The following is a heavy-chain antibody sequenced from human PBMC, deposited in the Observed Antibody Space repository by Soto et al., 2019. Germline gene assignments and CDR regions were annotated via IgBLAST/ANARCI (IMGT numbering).Heavy chain of an antibody. CDR3: ARSNYDFWSGYQYYFDY. CDR1: GGSISSSNW. Sequence: SETLSLTCAVSGGSISSSNWWSWVRQPPGKGLEWIGEIYHSGSTNYNPSLKSRVTISVDKSKNQFSLKLSSVTAADTAVYYCARSNYDFWSGYQYYFDYWGQGTLVTVSS. D-gene: IGHD3-3*01. CDR2: IYHSGST. V-gene: IGHV4-4*02. J-gene: IGHJ4*02.